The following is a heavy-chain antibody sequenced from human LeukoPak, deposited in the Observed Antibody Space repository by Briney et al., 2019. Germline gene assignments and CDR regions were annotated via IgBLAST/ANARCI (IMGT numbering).Heavy chain of an antibody. Sequence: GESLRLSCAASGFTFNTYWMTWVRQPSGKGLEWVANIKEDGSEKNYVGSVKGRFTISRDNAKNSLYLQMNSLRAEDTAVYYCVTGGFQLGYWGQGTLVTVSS. CDR1: GFTFNTYW. CDR2: IKEDGSEK. CDR3: VTGGFQLGY. D-gene: IGHD6-13*01. V-gene: IGHV3-7*03. J-gene: IGHJ4*02.